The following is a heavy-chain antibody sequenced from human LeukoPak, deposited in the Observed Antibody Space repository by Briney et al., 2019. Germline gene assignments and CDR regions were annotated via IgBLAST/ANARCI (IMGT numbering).Heavy chain of an antibody. V-gene: IGHV4-31*03. D-gene: IGHD3-10*01. CDR2: IYYSGST. CDR3: ARYYFGSGSYFDY. CDR1: GGSISSGSCY. J-gene: IGHJ4*03. Sequence: PSETLSLTCTVSGGSISSGSCYWSWIRQHPGKGLECIGYIYYSGSTYYNPSLKSRVTISVDTSRKQLSLKLSSVTAADTAVYYCARYYFGSGSYFDYWGQGTLVTVSS.